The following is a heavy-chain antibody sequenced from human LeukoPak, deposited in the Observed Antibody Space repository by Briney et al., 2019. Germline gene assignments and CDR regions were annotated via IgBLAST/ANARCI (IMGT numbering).Heavy chain of an antibody. CDR3: ARDDNGYFDY. V-gene: IGHV4-59*11. D-gene: IGHD2-8*01. Sequence: SETLSLTCTVSGGSISSHYWSWIRQPPGKGLEWIGYIYYSGSTNYSPSLKSRVTISVDTSKNQFSLKLSSVTAADTAVYYCARDDNGYFDYWGQGTLVTVSS. CDR1: GGSISSHY. J-gene: IGHJ4*02. CDR2: IYYSGST.